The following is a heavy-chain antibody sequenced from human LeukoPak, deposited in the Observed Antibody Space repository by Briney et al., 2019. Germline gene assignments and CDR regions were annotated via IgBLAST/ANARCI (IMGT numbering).Heavy chain of an antibody. V-gene: IGHV4-34*01. D-gene: IGHD3-22*01. CDR3: ARWQFILVDDSSGYYSH. J-gene: IGHJ4*02. Sequence: KTSETLSLTCAVYGGSFIGYYWSWIRQPPRKGPEWIGEINHSGSTNYNPSLKSRVTVSVDTSKNQFSLKLSSVTAADTAVYYCARWQFILVDDSSGYYSHWGQGTLVTVSS. CDR1: GGSFIGYY. CDR2: INHSGST.